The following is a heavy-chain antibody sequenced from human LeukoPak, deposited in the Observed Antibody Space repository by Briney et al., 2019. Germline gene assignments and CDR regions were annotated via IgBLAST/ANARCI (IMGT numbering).Heavy chain of an antibody. D-gene: IGHD1-14*01. Sequence: PGGSLRLSCAASGFTVITNDMIWVRQAPGKGLEWVSVLYSDGNTKYADSVQGRFTICRDNSKNTLYLEMNSLSPDDTAVYYCARGVEPLAANTLAYWGQGTLVTVSS. CDR1: GFTVITND. V-gene: IGHV3-53*01. CDR2: LYSDGNT. CDR3: ARGVEPLAANTLAY. J-gene: IGHJ4*02.